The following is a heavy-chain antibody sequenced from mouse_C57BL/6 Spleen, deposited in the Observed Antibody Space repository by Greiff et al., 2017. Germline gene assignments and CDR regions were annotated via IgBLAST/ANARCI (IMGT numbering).Heavy chain of an antibody. CDR3: ASHEGSRWSTTGFAD. V-gene: IGHV1-62-2*01. J-gene: IGHJ3*01. Sequence: VQLQESGAELVKPGASVKLSCKASGYTFTEYTIHWVKQRSGQGLEWIGWFYPGSGSIKYNEKFKDKDTLTAAKSSSPVYIVLSILTSEDSAVYFCASHEGSRWSTTGFADWGQGTLVTVSA. D-gene: IGHD1-1*01. CDR1: GYTFTEYT. CDR2: FYPGSGSI.